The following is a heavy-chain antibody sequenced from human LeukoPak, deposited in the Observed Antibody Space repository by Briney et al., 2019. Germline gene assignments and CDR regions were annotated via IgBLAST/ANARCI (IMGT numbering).Heavy chain of an antibody. D-gene: IGHD6-19*01. J-gene: IGHJ4*02. CDR2: IDPSGGST. CDR3: ARGQEPGYASGWHSACGY. V-gene: IGHV1-46*01. Sequence: ASVKVSCKASGYTFTSYYMHWLRQAPGQGLDWIGIIDPSGGSTDHAQKFQGRVTMTRDTSTSTVFMELNSLRSEDTAVYYCARGQEPGYASGWHSACGYWGXXTLVSVSS. CDR1: GYTFTSYY.